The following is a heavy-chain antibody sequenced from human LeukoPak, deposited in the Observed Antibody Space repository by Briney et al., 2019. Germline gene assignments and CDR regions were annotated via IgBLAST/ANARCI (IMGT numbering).Heavy chain of an antibody. CDR3: ARLLDYGGNSVAFDI. V-gene: IGHV4-39*01. CDR1: GGSISSSSYY. CDR2: IYYSGST. D-gene: IGHD4-23*01. J-gene: IGHJ3*02. Sequence: SETLSLTCTVSGGSISSSSYYWGWIRQPPGKGVEWIGSIYYSGSTYYNPSLKSRVTISVDTSKNQFSLKLSSVTAADTAVYYCARLLDYGGNSVAFDIWGQGTMVTVSS.